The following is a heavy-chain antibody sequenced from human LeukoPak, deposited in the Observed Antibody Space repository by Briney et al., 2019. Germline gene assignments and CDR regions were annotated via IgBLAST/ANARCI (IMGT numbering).Heavy chain of an antibody. D-gene: IGHD6-19*01. J-gene: IGHJ4*02. CDR1: GFTFNYAW. V-gene: IGHV3-15*01. CDR3: TTISSGWYSFDY. Sequence: GGSVRLSCSASGFTFNYAWMMWVGPAPGKGRAWVGRIKSKTDGGTTDYAAPVKGRFTISRQDSKNTLYLQMNSLKTEHTAVYYCTTISSGWYSFDYWGQGTLVTVSS. CDR2: IKSKTDGGTT.